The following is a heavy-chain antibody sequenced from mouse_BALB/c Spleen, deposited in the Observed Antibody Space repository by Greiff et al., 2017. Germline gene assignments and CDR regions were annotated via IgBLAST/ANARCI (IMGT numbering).Heavy chain of an antibody. D-gene: IGHD3-1*01. CDR2: ISSGSSTI. CDR1: GFTFSSFG. V-gene: IGHV5-17*02. CDR3: ARSRHGYAMDY. Sequence: EVHLVESGGGLVQPGGSRKLSCAASGFTFSSFGMHWVRQAPEKGLEWVAYISSGSSTIYYADTVKGRFTISRDNPKNTLFLQMTSLRSEDTAMYYCARSRHGYAMDYWGQGTSVTVSS. J-gene: IGHJ4*01.